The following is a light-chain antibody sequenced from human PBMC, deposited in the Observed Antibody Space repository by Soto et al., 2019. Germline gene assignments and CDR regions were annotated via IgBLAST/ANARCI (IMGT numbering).Light chain of an antibody. V-gene: IGKV3-20*01. CDR2: GAS. Sequence: EIALTQSPGTLSLSPGERATLSCRASQSVSSNYFAWHQQRRGQAPRLLLYGASSRATGVPDRFSGSGSGTDFTLTISRLEPEDFAVYYCQQYGGSPWTFGQGTKVEVK. J-gene: IGKJ1*01. CDR3: QQYGGSPWT. CDR1: QSVSSNY.